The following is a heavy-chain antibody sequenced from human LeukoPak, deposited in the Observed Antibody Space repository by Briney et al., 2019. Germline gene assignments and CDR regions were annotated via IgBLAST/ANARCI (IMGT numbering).Heavy chain of an antibody. D-gene: IGHD3-22*01. CDR1: GFTFSSYG. J-gene: IGHJ4*02. CDR2: IWYDGSNK. CDR3: ARDNYDSSGYYYDY. V-gene: IGHV3-33*01. Sequence: PGGSLRLSCAASGFTFSSYGMHWVRQAPGKGLEWVAVIWYDGSNKYYADSVKGRFTISRDNSKNTLCLQMNSLRAEDTAVYYCARDNYDSSGYYYDYWGQGTLVTVSS.